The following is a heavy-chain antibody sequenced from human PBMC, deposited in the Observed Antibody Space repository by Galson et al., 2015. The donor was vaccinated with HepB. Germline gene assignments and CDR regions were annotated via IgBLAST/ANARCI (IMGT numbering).Heavy chain of an antibody. CDR3: ARYSSTMAFDY. Sequence: SVKVSCKASGYTFTSYYMFWARQAPGQGLEWMGLINPSGDSATYSQKFQGTVTKTRDTSTSTVYMELSSLRSEDTAVYYCARYSSTMAFDYWGQGTLVTVSS. CDR2: INPSGDSA. V-gene: IGHV1-46*01. D-gene: IGHD2-2*01. CDR1: GYTFTSYY. J-gene: IGHJ4*02.